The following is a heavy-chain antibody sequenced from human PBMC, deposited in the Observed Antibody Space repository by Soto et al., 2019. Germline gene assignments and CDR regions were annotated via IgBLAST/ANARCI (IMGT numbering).Heavy chain of an antibody. CDR3: ARVIVVVAGTTHHYYFDY. CDR1: GFTFSDHY. CDR2: SRNKTKGYTT. J-gene: IGHJ4*02. V-gene: IGHV3-72*01. Sequence: GGSLRLSCAGSGFTFSDHYMDWVRQAPGKGLERVGRSRNKTKGYTTEYAASVKGRFTMSRDESKISLYLQMNSLKIEDTSVYYCARVIVVVAGTTHHYYFDYWGQGTLGTVSS. D-gene: IGHD2-15*01.